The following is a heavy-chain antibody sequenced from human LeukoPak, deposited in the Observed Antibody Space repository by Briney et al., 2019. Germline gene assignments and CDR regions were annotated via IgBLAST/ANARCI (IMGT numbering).Heavy chain of an antibody. CDR3: AKGYGDYGFEARGYFQH. CDR1: GFTFINYS. Sequence: GGSLRLSWAASGFTFINYSLPWVRQPPGKGLVWVSVIKGNSGSIGYADSVKGRFTISRDNAKNTLYLQMNSLRAEDTALYYCAKGYGDYGFEARGYFQHWGQGTLVTVSS. J-gene: IGHJ1*01. CDR2: IKGNSGSI. D-gene: IGHD4-17*01. V-gene: IGHV3-9*01.